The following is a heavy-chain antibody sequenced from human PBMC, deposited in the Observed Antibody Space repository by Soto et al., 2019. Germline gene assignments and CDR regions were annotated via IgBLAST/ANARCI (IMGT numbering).Heavy chain of an antibody. CDR2: IYWDDDK. CDR1: GFSLSTSGVG. D-gene: IGHD2-21*01. V-gene: IGHV2-5*02. J-gene: IGHJ2*01. Sequence: QITLKESGPTLVKPTQTLTLTCTFSGFSLSTSGVGVCWIRQPPGKALEWLALIYWDDDKRYSPSLKSRLTITKDTSKNQVVLTMTHMDPVDTATNSCAHRHRISLVVSLVGYWYFDLWGRGTLVTVSS. CDR3: AHRHRISLVVSLVGYWYFDL.